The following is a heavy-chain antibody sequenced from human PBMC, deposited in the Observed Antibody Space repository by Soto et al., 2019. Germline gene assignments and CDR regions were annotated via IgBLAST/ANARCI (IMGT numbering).Heavy chain of an antibody. V-gene: IGHV4-34*01. CDR1: GGSFSGYY. D-gene: IGHD3-22*01. Sequence: QVQLQQWGAGLLKPSETLSLTCAVYGGSFSGYYCSWIRQPPGKGLEWIGEINHSGSTNYNPSPKSRVTISVDTSKNQFSLKLSSVTAADTAVYYCATTYYYDSSGYYSLDYWGQGTLVTVSS. CDR3: ATTYYYDSSGYYSLDY. CDR2: INHSGST. J-gene: IGHJ4*02.